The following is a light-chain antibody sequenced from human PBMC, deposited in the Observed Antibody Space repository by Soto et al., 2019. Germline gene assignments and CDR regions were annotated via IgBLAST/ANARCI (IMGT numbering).Light chain of an antibody. CDR2: DAS. J-gene: IGKJ1*01. CDR3: QQYNSYRT. CDR1: QSISSW. Sequence: DIQMTQSPSTLSASIGDSVTITCRASQSISSWLAWYQQKPGKAPKLLIYDASSLESGVPSRFSGSGSGTEFTLTISSLQPDDFATYYCQQYNSYRTFGQGNKVEIK. V-gene: IGKV1-5*01.